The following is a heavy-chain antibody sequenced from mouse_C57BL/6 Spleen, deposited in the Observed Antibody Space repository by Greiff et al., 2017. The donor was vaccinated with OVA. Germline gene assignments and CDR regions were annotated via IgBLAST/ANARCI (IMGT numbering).Heavy chain of an antibody. Sequence: VQLQQSGAELAKPGASVKLSCKASGYTFTSYWMHWVKQRPGQGLEWIGYINPSSGYTKYNQKFKDKATLTAGKSSSTAYMQLSSLTYEDSAVYYCARSSTPYYFDYWGQGTTLTVSS. V-gene: IGHV1-7*01. CDR2: INPSSGYT. CDR3: ARSSTPYYFDY. D-gene: IGHD4-1*02. J-gene: IGHJ2*01. CDR1: GYTFTSYW.